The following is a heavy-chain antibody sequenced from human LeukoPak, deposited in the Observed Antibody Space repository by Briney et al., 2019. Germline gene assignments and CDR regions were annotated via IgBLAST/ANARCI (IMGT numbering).Heavy chain of an antibody. Sequence: GGSLRLSCAPSGFTFTDYSMSWLRQAPGKGLEWVASISTVSTYTFYGDSVKGRFTISRDNAKNSLYLQMSYLTAEDTAVYYCARDGSGLYVYYYMDGWGKGTTVTVSS. J-gene: IGHJ6*03. D-gene: IGHD3-10*02. CDR3: ARDGSGLYVYYYMDG. V-gene: IGHV3-21*06. CDR2: ISTVSTYT. CDR1: GFTFTDYS.